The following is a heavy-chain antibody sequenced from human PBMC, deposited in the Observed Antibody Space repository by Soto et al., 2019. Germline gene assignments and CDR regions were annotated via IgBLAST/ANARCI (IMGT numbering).Heavy chain of an antibody. CDR2: IYYRGTT. Sequence: SETLSLTCSVSGVSTSNHYWTWIRKPPGQGPEWIGCIYYRGTTNYNASFNSRVTISVDTSKNQFSLKLTSVTTADTAVYYCAIVGGSPYHHHEFAYWGQGILVTVSS. CDR1: GVSTSNHY. J-gene: IGHJ4*02. CDR3: AIVGGSPYHHHEFAY. V-gene: IGHV4-59*11. D-gene: IGHD2-2*01.